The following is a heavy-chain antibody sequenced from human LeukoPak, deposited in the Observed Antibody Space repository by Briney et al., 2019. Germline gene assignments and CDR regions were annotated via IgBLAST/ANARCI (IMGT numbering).Heavy chain of an antibody. CDR3: ATVPYYSDSSGYGDAFDI. CDR2: IRYSGNT. D-gene: IGHD3-22*01. Sequence: PSETLSLTCAVSGGSITNNHYYWGWIRQPPGKGLEWIGSIRYSGNTHYNASLRSRVTISVDTSKNQFPLKLSSVTAADTAVYYCATVPYYSDSSGYGDAFDIWGQGTMVTVSS. J-gene: IGHJ3*02. V-gene: IGHV4-39*06. CDR1: GGSITNNHYY.